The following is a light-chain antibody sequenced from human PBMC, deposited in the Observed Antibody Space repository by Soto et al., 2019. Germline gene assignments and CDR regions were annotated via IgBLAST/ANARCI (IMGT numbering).Light chain of an antibody. CDR2: GAS. J-gene: IGKJ2*02. V-gene: IGKV1-5*01. CDR3: QHYNTYSCA. Sequence: DIQMTQSPSTLSASVGDRVTITCRASQSVSNWLAWYQQKPGKAPRLLIHGASTLGGGVPSRFSGSGYGTEFTLTISSLQPDDFATYYCQHYNTYSCAFGQGTKLEIK. CDR1: QSVSNW.